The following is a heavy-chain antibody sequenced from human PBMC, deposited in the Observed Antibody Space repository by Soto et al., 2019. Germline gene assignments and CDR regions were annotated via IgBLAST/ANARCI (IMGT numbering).Heavy chain of an antibody. CDR1: GGSITSGGYC. V-gene: IGHV4-31*03. J-gene: IGHJ4*02. D-gene: IGHD3-10*01. Sequence: QVQLQESGPGLVKPSQTLSLTCTVSGGSITSGGYCWTWIRQHPVKGLEWMGHIYYRGSSSYNPSLKSRRTISIDTPKNQFSLKLTSVTAEDMAVYYCARDGDYFGSGSPPLLSKWGQGTLVTVSS. CDR2: IYYRGSS. CDR3: ARDGDYFGSGSPPLLSK.